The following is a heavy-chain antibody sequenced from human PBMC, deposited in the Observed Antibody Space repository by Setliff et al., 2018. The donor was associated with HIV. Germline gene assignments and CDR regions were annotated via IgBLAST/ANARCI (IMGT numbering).Heavy chain of an antibody. V-gene: IGHV4-34*01. CDR1: GGSFSDNY. Sequence: SSETLSLTCAVYGGSFSDNYWSWIRQSPGKGLEWIGEINHSGRTKYSPSLRSRVSISVDTSKTQFSLRLSSVAAGDTAVYYCARSIVPVASGYYYFEYWGQGTLVTVSS. CDR3: ARSIVPVASGYYYFEY. D-gene: IGHD3-3*01. J-gene: IGHJ4*02. CDR2: INHSGRT.